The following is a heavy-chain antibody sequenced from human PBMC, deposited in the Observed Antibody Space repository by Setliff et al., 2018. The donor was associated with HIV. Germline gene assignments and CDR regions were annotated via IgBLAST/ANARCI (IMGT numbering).Heavy chain of an antibody. CDR2: INPKFGGT. D-gene: IGHD3-3*01. V-gene: IGHV1-2*02. CDR3: ARDLSTHWSGYSLAY. Sequence: ASVKVSCKASGYTFTDYYFHWVRQAPGQGLEWMGWINPKFGGTLYAQKFQDRVVMTRDLSTTTVYMELSRLTSGDTALYFCARDLSTHWSGYSLAYWGQGTPDTVSS. J-gene: IGHJ4*02. CDR1: GYTFTDYY.